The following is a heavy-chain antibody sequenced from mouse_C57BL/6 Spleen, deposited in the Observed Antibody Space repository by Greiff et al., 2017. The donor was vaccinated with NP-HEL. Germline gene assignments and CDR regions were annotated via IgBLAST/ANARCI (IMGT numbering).Heavy chain of an antibody. Sequence: QVQLQQPGAELVKPGASVQLSCKASGYTFTSYWMQWVKQRPGQGLEWIGEIDPSDSYTNYNQKFKGKATLTVDTSSSTAYMQLSSLTSEDSAVYYCARSKRAYYKYDYYFDYWGQGTTLTVSS. D-gene: IGHD2-14*01. CDR2: IDPSDSYT. V-gene: IGHV1-50*01. J-gene: IGHJ2*01. CDR3: ARSKRAYYKYDYYFDY. CDR1: GYTFTSYW.